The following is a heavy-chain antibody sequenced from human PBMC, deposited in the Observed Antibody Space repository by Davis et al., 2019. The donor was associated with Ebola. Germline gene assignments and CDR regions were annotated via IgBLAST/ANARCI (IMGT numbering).Heavy chain of an antibody. CDR1: GGTFSSYA. V-gene: IGHV1-69*04. CDR2: IIPILGIA. D-gene: IGHD5-12*01. Sequence: AASVKVSCKASGGTFSSYAISWVRQAPGQGLEWMGRIIPILGIANYAQKFQGRVTITADKSTSTAYMELSSLRSEDTAVYYCARDRLDIVATDYYYGMDVWGQGTTVTVSS. J-gene: IGHJ6*02. CDR3: ARDRLDIVATDYYYGMDV.